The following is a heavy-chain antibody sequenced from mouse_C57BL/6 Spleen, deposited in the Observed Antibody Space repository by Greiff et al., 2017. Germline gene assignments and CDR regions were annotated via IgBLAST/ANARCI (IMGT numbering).Heavy chain of an antibody. CDR2: IRLKSDNYAT. Sequence: EVQRVESGGGLVQPGGSMKLSCVASGFTFSNYWMNWVRQSPEKGLEWVAQIRLKSDNYATPYAESVKGRFTISRDDSKSSVYLQMNNVRAEDTGIHYCTRGLRGVYYAMDYWGQGTSVTVSS. CDR1: GFTFSNYW. D-gene: IGHD2-4*01. J-gene: IGHJ4*01. V-gene: IGHV6-3*01. CDR3: TRGLRGVYYAMDY.